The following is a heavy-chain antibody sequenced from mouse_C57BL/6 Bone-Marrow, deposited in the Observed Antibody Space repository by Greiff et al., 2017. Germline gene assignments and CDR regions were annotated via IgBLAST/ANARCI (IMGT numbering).Heavy chain of an antibody. CDR1: GYTFTSYG. D-gene: IGHD2-3*01. CDR2: IYPRSGNT. V-gene: IGHV1-81*01. J-gene: IGHJ4*01. Sequence: QVQLQQSGAELARPGASVKLSSKASGYTFTSYGISWVKQRTGQGLEWIGEIYPRSGNTYYNEKFKGKATLTADKSSSTAYMELRSLTSEDSAVYFCARDGYYAMDYWGQGTSVTVSS. CDR3: ARDGYYAMDY.